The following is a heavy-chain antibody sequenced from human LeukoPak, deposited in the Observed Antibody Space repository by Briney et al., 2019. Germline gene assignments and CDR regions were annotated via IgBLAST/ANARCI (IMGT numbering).Heavy chain of an antibody. Sequence: PGGSLRLSCATTGFTFSSYGMEWVRQAPGKGLEWVAVIWYDGSNKYYLDSVKGRFTVSRDNSKNMLYLQINSLRVEDTARYDCTRAKPQNHMMGAPGRSAFDLCGQGTMVTVSS. V-gene: IGHV3-33*01. D-gene: IGHD1-26*01. J-gene: IGHJ3*01. CDR2: IWYDGSNK. CDR1: GFTFSSYG. CDR3: TRAKPQNHMMGAPGRSAFDL.